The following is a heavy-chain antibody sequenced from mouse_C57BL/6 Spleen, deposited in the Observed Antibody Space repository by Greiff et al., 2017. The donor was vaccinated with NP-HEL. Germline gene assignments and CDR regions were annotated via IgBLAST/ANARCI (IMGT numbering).Heavy chain of an antibody. Sequence: QVQLQQPGAELVRTGSSVKLSCKASGYTFTSYWMHWVKQRPIPGLDWIGNLDPSDSETHYTHKFKDKATLTVDKSSSTAYMQLSSLTSEDSAVYYCARVYDGYSTGYFDVWGTGTTVTVSS. CDR3: ARVYDGYSTGYFDV. CDR2: LDPSDSET. V-gene: IGHV1-52*01. J-gene: IGHJ1*03. CDR1: GYTFTSYW. D-gene: IGHD2-3*01.